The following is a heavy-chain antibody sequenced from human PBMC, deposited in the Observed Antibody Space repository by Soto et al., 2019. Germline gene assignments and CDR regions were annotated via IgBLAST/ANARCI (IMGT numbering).Heavy chain of an antibody. Sequence: SETLSLTCTVSGGSISSYCWSWIRQPPGKGLEWIGYIYYSGSTNYNPSLKSRVTISVDTSKNQFSLKLSSVTAADTAVYYCARAGDFLITGPLDYWGKGTLVTVSS. CDR1: GGSISSYC. D-gene: IGHD3-9*01. CDR3: ARAGDFLITGPLDY. V-gene: IGHV4-59*01. CDR2: IYYSGST. J-gene: IGHJ4*02.